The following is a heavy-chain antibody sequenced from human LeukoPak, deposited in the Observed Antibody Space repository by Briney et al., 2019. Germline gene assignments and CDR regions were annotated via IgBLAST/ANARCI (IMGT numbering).Heavy chain of an antibody. D-gene: IGHD6-19*01. CDR3: AKPGYVTSGWFDF. J-gene: IGHJ4*02. V-gene: IGHV3-23*01. Sequence: QAGGPLRLSCAASGFTFSSYGMSWVRQAPGKGLEWVSTITGSGSHTYYADSVKGRFTISRDNSKNTLYLQMNSLRAEDTAIYYCAKPGYVTSGWFDFWGQGTLVTVSS. CDR2: ITGSGSHT. CDR1: GFTFSSYG.